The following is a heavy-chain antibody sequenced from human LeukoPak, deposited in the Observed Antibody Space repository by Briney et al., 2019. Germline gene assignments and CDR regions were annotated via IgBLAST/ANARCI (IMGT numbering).Heavy chain of an antibody. D-gene: IGHD3-10*01. J-gene: IGHJ4*02. CDR2: IRYDGSNK. Sequence: EGSLRLSCAASGFTFSSYGMHWVRQAPGKGLEWVAFIRYDGSNKYYADSVKGRFTISRDSSKNTLYLQMNSLRAEDTAVYYCAKEFTPPFGELGSAWGQGTLVTVSS. V-gene: IGHV3-30*02. CDR3: AKEFTPPFGELGSA. CDR1: GFTFSSYG.